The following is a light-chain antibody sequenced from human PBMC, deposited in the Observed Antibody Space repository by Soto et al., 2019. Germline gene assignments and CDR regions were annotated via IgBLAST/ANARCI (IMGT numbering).Light chain of an antibody. CDR3: QQRSATWT. J-gene: IGKJ1*01. Sequence: EIVLTQSPATLSLSPGDRATVSCRTSQSVSNYLAWYQQKPGQAPRLLIFGASNRATGIPARFSASGSGTDFTLTICSLQPEDFAVYYCQQRSATWTFGQGTRVEIK. V-gene: IGKV3-11*01. CDR2: GAS. CDR1: QSVSNY.